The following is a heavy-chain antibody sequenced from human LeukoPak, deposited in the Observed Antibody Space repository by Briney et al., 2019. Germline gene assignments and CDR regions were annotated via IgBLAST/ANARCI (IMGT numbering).Heavy chain of an antibody. CDR1: GFTFRSYA. CDR2: ITDSGTNT. Sequence: GGSLRLSCAVSGFTFRSYAMNWVRQAPGKGLEWVSIITDSGTNTYYGDSVKGRFTVSRDNSKNTLYLQMNSLRAEDTAVYYCAKDRGELTENWGQGTLVTVSS. J-gene: IGHJ4*02. D-gene: IGHD3-10*01. V-gene: IGHV3-23*01. CDR3: AKDRGELTEN.